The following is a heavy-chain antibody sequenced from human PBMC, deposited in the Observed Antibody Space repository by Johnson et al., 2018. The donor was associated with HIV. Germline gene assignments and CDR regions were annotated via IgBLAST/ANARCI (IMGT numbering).Heavy chain of an antibody. CDR1: GFTFSS. J-gene: IGHJ3*02. V-gene: IGHV3-7*01. D-gene: IGHD3-10*01. CDR3: ARDSGVPGNDAFDI. CDR2: IKQDGSEQ. Sequence: VLLVESGGGVVQPGRSLRLSCAASGFTFSSMTWVRQAPRKGLEWVANIKQDGSEQYYVDSVKGRYTISRDNAKNSLYLQMNSLRAEDTAVYYCARDSGVPGNDAFDIWGQGTMVTVSS.